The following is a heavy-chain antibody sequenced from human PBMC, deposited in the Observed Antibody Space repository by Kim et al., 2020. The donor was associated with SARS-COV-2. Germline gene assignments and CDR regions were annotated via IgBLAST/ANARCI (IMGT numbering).Heavy chain of an antibody. CDR1: GYTFTGYY. Sequence: ASVKVSCKASGYTFTGYYMHWVRQAPGQGLEWMGRINPNSGGTNYAQKFQGRVTMTRDTSISTAYMELSRLSSDDTAVYYCARDSERQPIIPYYDILTGYHPPDYWGQGTLVTVSS. CDR2: INPNSGGT. V-gene: IGHV1-2*06. D-gene: IGHD3-9*01. J-gene: IGHJ4*02. CDR3: ARDSERQPIIPYYDILTGYHPPDY.